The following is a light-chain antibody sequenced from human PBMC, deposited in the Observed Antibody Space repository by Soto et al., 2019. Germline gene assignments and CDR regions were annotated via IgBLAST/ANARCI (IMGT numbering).Light chain of an antibody. CDR1: ERISSW. J-gene: IGKJ1*01. CDR3: HQYITYPKT. Sequence: IQMTQSPSTLSASVGDRVTITCRASERISSWLAWYQQKPGKAPELLIYKASILERGVPSRFSGSGSGTEFTLTIGSLQPDDFATYYCHQYITYPKTFGQGTKVDIK. V-gene: IGKV1-5*03. CDR2: KAS.